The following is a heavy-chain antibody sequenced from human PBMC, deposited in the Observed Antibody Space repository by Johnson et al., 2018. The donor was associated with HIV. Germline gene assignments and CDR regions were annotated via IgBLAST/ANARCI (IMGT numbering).Heavy chain of an antibody. CDR1: GLIFSNFA. Sequence: QVQLVESVGGVVQPGRSLRLSCAGSGLIFSNFAMHWVRQAPGKGLEWVAVISYDGENKYYADSVKRRVTISRDNSNNTLYLQMNSLRAEDTAVCYWARGDTWEDGEGAFVIWRKGTVVTVSS. CDR2: ISYDGENK. D-gene: IGHD3-10*01. CDR3: ARGDTWEDGEGAFVI. J-gene: IGHJ3*02. V-gene: IGHV3-30*04.